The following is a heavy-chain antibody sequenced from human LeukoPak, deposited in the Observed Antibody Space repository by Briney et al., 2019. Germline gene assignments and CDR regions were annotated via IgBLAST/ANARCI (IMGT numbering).Heavy chain of an antibody. CDR1: GFTFRDYY. CDR3: ALGTINKDYYFGMDV. Sequence: GGSLRLSCAASGFTFRDYYMTWLRQAPGKGLEWLSYISNSGTTVFYADSVKGRFTVSRDNAKRSLYLQIESLRDDDTAVYHCALGTINKDYYFGMDVWGQGTTVTVSS. CDR2: ISNSGTTV. D-gene: IGHD2-8*01. V-gene: IGHV3-11*01. J-gene: IGHJ6*02.